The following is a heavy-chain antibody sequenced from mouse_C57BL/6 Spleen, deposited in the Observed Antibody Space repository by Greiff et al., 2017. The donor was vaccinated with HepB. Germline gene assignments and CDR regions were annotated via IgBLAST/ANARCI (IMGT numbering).Heavy chain of an antibody. V-gene: IGHV1-69*01. CDR2: IDPSDSYT. D-gene: IGHD4-1*02. J-gene: IGHJ2*01. CDR3: ARGQLGRSFDY. Sequence: VQLQQPGAELVMPGASVKLSCKASGYTFTSYWMHWVKQRPGQGLEWIGEIDPSDSYTNYNQKFKGKSTLTVDKSSSTAYMQLSILTSEDSAVYYCARGQLGRSFDYWGQGTTLTVSS. CDR1: GYTFTSYW.